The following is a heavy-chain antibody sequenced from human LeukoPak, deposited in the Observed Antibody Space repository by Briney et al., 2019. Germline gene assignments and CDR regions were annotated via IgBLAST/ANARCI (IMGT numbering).Heavy chain of an antibody. Sequence: SETLSLTCTVSGGSITSSSHYWGWIRQPPGKGLEWIGSIYYSGDSYYNPSLKSRVTTSVDTSKGQFSLRLSSVTAADTAVYYCARVFGYRQYFDHWGQGTLVTVSS. D-gene: IGHD3-10*02. CDR1: GGSITSSSHY. CDR2: IYYSGDS. V-gene: IGHV4-39*01. CDR3: ARVFGYRQYFDH. J-gene: IGHJ4*02.